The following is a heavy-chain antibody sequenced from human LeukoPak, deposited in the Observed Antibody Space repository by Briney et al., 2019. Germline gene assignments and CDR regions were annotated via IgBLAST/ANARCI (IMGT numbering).Heavy chain of an antibody. V-gene: IGHV4-59*11. CDR3: VRVPKGDGAFDI. CDR1: GDSICTHY. Sequence: PSETLSLTCSVSGDSICTHYWGWIRQPPGKGLECIGYIYYSGSTYYKPSLKRRVTILIDASKRQFSLKLSTVTAADTAVYYCVRVPKGDGAFDIWGQGTMVTVSS. J-gene: IGHJ3*02. D-gene: IGHD3-10*01. CDR2: IYYSGST.